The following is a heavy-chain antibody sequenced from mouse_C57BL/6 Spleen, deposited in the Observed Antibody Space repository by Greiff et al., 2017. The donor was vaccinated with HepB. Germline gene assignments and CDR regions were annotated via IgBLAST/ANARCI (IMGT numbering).Heavy chain of an antibody. J-gene: IGHJ2*01. Sequence: EVQLQQSGPELVKPGASVKISCKASGYTFTDYYMNWVKQSHGKSLEWIGDINPNNGGTSYNQKFKGKATLTVDKSSSTAYMELRSLTSEDSAVYYCAREGGSRYYFDYWGQGTTLTVSS. CDR1: GYTFTDYY. CDR2: INPNNGGT. D-gene: IGHD1-1*01. V-gene: IGHV1-26*01. CDR3: AREGGSRYYFDY.